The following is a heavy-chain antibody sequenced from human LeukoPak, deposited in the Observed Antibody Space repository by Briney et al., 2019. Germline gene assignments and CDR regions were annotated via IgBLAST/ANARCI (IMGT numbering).Heavy chain of an antibody. V-gene: IGHV3-21*01. CDR2: ISSSSSYI. D-gene: IGHD3-22*01. CDR3: ARDGNYDSSGYYYYPSSRSAFDI. J-gene: IGHJ3*02. CDR1: GFTFSSYS. Sequence: GGSLRLSCAASGFTFSSYSMTWVRQAPGKGLEWVSSISSSSSYIYYADSVKGRFTISRDNAKNSLYLQMNSLRAEDTAVYYCARDGNYDSSGYYYYPSSRSAFDIWGQGTMVTVSS.